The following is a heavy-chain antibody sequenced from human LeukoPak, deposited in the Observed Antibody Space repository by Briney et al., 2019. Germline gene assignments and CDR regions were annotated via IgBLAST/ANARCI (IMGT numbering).Heavy chain of an antibody. CDR1: GFTFSYYW. V-gene: IGHV3-7*01. D-gene: IGHD3-10*01. J-gene: IGHJ4*02. CDR2: IKQDGSEK. Sequence: GGSPRLSCAASGFTFSYYWMTWVRQAPGKGLEWVANIKQDGSEKYYVDSVKGRFTISRDNAKKSLDLQMNSLRAEDTAVYYCAKAVRGVIDYWGQGTLVTVSS. CDR3: AKAVRGVIDY.